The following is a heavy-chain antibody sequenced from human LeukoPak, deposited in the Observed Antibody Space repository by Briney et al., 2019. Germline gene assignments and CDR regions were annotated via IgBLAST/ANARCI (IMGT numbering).Heavy chain of an antibody. Sequence: GGSLRLSCVASGFTFSSFTMNWVRQAPGKGLKWVSYISGSSTARYYADSVKGRFTISRDNARNSLYLQMNSLRAEDTAMYYCARVWGGYYPDYWGQGTLVTVSS. CDR2: ISGSSTAR. CDR1: GFTFSSFT. D-gene: IGHD3-3*01. V-gene: IGHV3-48*01. J-gene: IGHJ4*02. CDR3: ARVWGGYYPDY.